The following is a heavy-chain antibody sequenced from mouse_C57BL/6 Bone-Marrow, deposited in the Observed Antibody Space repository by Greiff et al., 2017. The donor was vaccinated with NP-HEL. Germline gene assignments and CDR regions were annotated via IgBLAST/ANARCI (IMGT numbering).Heavy chain of an antibody. Sequence: QVHVKQSGAELVKPGASVKMSCKASGYTFTTYPIEWMKQNHGKSLEWIGNFHPYNDDTKYNEKFKGKATLTVEKSSSTVYVELSRLTSDDSAVYYCARRDYHYAMDYWGQGTSVTVSS. D-gene: IGHD2-4*01. V-gene: IGHV1-47*01. J-gene: IGHJ4*01. CDR2: FHPYNDDT. CDR1: GYTFTTYP. CDR3: ARRDYHYAMDY.